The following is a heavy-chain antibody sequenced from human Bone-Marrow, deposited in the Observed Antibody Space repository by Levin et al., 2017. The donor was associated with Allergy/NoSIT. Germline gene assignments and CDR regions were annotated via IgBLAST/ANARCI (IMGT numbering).Heavy chain of an antibody. CDR1: GYIFSSYG. V-gene: IGHV3-30*18. CDR2: ISHDGSNK. CDR3: AKEYFFFDVSGYFDS. D-gene: IGHD1-26*01. Sequence: PSGGSLRLSCAASGYIFSSYGIHWVRQAPGKGLEWVAFISHDGSNKDYLDSVKGRFSVSRDNSKNMVSLQMSSLGADDTAVYFCAKEYFFFDVSGYFDSWGQGTLVTVSA. J-gene: IGHJ4*02.